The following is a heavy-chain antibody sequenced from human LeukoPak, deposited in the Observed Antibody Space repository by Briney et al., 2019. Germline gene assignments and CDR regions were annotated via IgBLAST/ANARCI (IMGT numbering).Heavy chain of an antibody. J-gene: IGHJ4*02. CDR2: ISYDGSNQ. CDR1: GFTFSRYS. D-gene: IGHD6-19*01. Sequence: PGGSLRLSCEASGFTFSRYSMHWVRQAPGKGLEWVAVISYDGSNQEYADSVKGLFIISRDNSKATLYLQMNLLRTEDTALYYCARERGSGWYYLDYWGQGALVTVSS. V-gene: IGHV3-30*04. CDR3: ARERGSGWYYLDY.